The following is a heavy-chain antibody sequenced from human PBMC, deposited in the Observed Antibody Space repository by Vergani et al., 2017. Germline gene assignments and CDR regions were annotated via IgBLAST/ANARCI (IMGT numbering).Heavy chain of an antibody. CDR2: IYTSGST. J-gene: IGHJ5*02. D-gene: IGHD6-19*01. CDR1: GGSFSGYY. Sequence: QVQLQQWGAGLLKPSETLSLTCAVYGGSFSGYYWSWIRQPPGKGLEWIGYIYTSGSTNYNPSLKSRVTISVDTSKNQFSLKLSSVTAADTAVYYCARKGIAVAGWFDPWGQGTLVTVSS. CDR3: ARKGIAVAGWFDP. V-gene: IGHV4-34*01.